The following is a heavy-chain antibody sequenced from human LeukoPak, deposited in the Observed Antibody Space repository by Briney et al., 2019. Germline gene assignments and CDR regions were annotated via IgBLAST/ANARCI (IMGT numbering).Heavy chain of an antibody. CDR3: ARLGNSSSSAHDYFDY. D-gene: IGHD6-6*01. Sequence: SDTLSLTCAVYGGSFSGYYWSWIRQPPGKGLEWSGEINHSGSTNYNPSLQSRVTILVDTSKNQFSLKLSSVTAADTAVYYCARLGNSSSSAHDYFDYWGQGTLVTVSS. CDR1: GGSFSGYY. J-gene: IGHJ4*02. CDR2: INHSGST. V-gene: IGHV4-34*01.